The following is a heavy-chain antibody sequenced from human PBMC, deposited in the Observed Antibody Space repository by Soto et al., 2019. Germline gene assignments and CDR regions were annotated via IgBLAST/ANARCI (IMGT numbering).Heavy chain of an antibody. CDR2: ISYDGSNK. D-gene: IGHD3-10*01. J-gene: IGHJ4*02. Sequence: PGGSLRLSCAASGFTFSSYGMHWVRQAPGKGLEWVAVISYDGSNKYYADSVKGRFTISRDNSKNTLYLQMNSLRAEDTAVYYCATDHYNRVGLEAQLDYWGQGTLVTVSS. CDR3: ATDHYNRVGLEAQLDY. CDR1: GFTFSSYG. V-gene: IGHV3-30*03.